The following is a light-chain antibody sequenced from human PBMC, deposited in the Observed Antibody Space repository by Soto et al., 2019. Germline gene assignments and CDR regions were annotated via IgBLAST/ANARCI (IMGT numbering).Light chain of an antibody. CDR3: QVWDSSSDHPV. CDR1: NIGSKS. Sequence: SSELTQPPSVSVAPGKTARITCGGNNIGSKSVHWYQQKPGQAPVLVIYYDSDRPSGIPERFSCSNSGNTATLTISRVEAGDEADYYCQVWDSSSDHPVFGGGTKLTVL. V-gene: IGLV3-21*04. J-gene: IGLJ3*02. CDR2: YDS.